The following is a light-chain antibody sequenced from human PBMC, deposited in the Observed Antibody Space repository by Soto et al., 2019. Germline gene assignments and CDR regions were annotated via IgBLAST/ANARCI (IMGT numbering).Light chain of an antibody. V-gene: IGLV2-23*01. CDR3: CSYAGSSSYV. J-gene: IGLJ1*01. CDR1: RSDVGNYNL. Sequence: QSVLTQPASVSGSPGQSITISCTGTRSDVGNYNLVSWYQQRPGKAPKLMIYEGSKRPSGVSNRFSGSKSGSTASLTISGPQAADEADYYCCSYAGSSSYVFGTGTKVTVL. CDR2: EGS.